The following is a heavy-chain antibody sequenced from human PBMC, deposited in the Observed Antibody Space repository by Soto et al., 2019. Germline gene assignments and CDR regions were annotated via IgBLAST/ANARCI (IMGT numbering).Heavy chain of an antibody. V-gene: IGHV3-20*04. Sequence: EVQLVESGGGVVRPGGSLRLSCAASGFTFDDYGMSWVRQAPGKGLEWVSGINWNGGSIGYADSVKGRFTISRDNAKNSLILKMHSLRVEDAALYYCARRPSRYCSSTSCYASDYWGQGTLVTVSS. D-gene: IGHD2-2*01. CDR3: ARRPSRYCSSTSCYASDY. CDR2: INWNGGSI. J-gene: IGHJ4*02. CDR1: GFTFDDYG.